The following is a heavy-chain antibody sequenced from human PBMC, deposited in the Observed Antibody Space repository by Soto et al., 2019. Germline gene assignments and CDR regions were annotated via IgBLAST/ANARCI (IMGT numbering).Heavy chain of an antibody. J-gene: IGHJ4*02. CDR1: GFTFSSYA. Sequence: GGSLRLSCAASGFTFSSYAMHWVRQAPGKGLEWVAVISYDGSNKYYADSVKGRFTISRDNSKNTLYLQMNSLRAEDTAVYYCARDVDYYDSSGYLDYWGQGTMVTVSS. CDR2: ISYDGSNK. V-gene: IGHV3-30-3*01. D-gene: IGHD3-22*01. CDR3: ARDVDYYDSSGYLDY.